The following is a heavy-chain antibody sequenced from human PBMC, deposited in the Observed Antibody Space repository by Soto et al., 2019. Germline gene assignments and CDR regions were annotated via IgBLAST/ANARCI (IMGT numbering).Heavy chain of an antibody. CDR1: GFTFSSYA. J-gene: IGHJ6*03. Sequence: GGSLRLSCAASGFTFSSYAMSWVRQAPGKGLEWVSAISGSGGSTYYADSVKGRFTISRDNSKNTLYLQMNSLRAEDTAVYYCAKAPLGGYELKPTLPVYYYYMDVWGKGTTVTVSS. V-gene: IGHV3-23*01. CDR3: AKAPLGGYELKPTLPVYYYYMDV. D-gene: IGHD5-12*01. CDR2: ISGSGGST.